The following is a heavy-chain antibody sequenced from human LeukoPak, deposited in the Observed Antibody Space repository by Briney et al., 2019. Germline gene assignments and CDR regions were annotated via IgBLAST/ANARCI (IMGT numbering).Heavy chain of an antibody. V-gene: IGHV3-23*01. CDR1: GFTFSSYA. CDR2: ISGSGGST. CDR3: AKETVWFGELGPSYNWFDP. D-gene: IGHD3-10*01. J-gene: IGHJ5*02. Sequence: GGSLRLSCAASGFTFSSYAMSWVRQAPGKGLEWVPAISGSGGSTYYADSVKGRFTISRDNSKNTLYLQMNSLRAEDTAVYYCAKETVWFGELGPSYNWFDPWGQGTLVTVSS.